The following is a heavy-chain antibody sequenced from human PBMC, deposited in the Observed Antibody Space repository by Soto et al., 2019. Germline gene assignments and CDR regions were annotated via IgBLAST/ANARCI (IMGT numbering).Heavy chain of an antibody. D-gene: IGHD6-13*01. J-gene: IGHJ6*02. Sequence: SETLSLTCTVSGGSISSGGYYRSWIRQHPGKGLEWIGYIYYSGSTYYNPSLKSRVTISVDTSKNQFSLKLSSVTAADTAVYYCARDKASGTRDYYYYGMDVWGQGTTVTVSS. CDR3: ARDKASGTRDYYYYGMDV. CDR1: GGSISSGGYY. V-gene: IGHV4-31*03. CDR2: IYYSGST.